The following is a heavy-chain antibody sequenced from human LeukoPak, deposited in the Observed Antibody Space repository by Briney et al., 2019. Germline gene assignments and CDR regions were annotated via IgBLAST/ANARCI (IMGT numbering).Heavy chain of an antibody. CDR2: ISGSGGYT. CDR1: KFTFSTFS. J-gene: IGHJ3*02. CDR3: TCWYYYDSSGSYAFDI. Sequence: PGGSLRLSCAASKFTFSTFSMSWVRQAPGKGLEWVSSISGSGGYTYYADSVKGRFTISRDNSKNTLYLQMNSLKTEDTAVYYCTCWYYYDSSGSYAFDIWGQGTMVTVSS. D-gene: IGHD3-22*01. V-gene: IGHV3-23*01.